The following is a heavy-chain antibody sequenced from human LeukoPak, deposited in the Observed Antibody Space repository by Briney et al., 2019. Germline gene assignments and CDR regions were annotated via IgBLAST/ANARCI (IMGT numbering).Heavy chain of an antibody. D-gene: IGHD5-18*01. CDR1: GFTFSSYG. V-gene: IGHV3-NL1*01. CDR2: IYSGGST. J-gene: IGHJ4*02. CDR3: ARVRSYGTFDY. Sequence: GRSLRLSCAASGFTFSSYGMHWVRQAPGKGLEWVAVIYSGGSTYYADSVKGRFTISRDNSKNTLYLQMNSLRAEDTAVYYCARVRSYGTFDYWGQGTLVTVSS.